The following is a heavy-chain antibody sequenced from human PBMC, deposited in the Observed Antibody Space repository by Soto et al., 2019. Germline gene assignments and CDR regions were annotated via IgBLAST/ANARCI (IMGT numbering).Heavy chain of an antibody. CDR2: IYYDGSKK. D-gene: IGHD2-15*01. J-gene: IGHJ2*01. CDR1: GLTFSSYG. Sequence: QVQLVESGGGVVQPGRSLSLSCAASGLTFSSYGMHWVRQAPGKGLEWVAVIYYDGSKKYYIDSVKGRFTISRDNSKNTLYLQMNSLRVEDTAVYYCARDLRSRYFDLWGRGTLVTVSS. CDR3: ARDLRSRYFDL. V-gene: IGHV3-33*01.